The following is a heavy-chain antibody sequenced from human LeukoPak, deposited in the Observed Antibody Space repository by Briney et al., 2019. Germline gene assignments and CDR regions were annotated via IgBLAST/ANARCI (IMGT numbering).Heavy chain of an antibody. Sequence: ASVKVSCKASGYTFTSYGISWVRQAPGQGLEWIGWISAYNGNTNYAQKLQGRVTMTTDTSTSTAYMELRSLRSDDTAVYYCARDRLLRYFDWLLYKANWFDPWGQGTLVTVSS. CDR3: ARDRLLRYFDWLLYKANWFDP. D-gene: IGHD3-9*01. CDR1: GYTFTSYG. J-gene: IGHJ5*02. CDR2: ISAYNGNT. V-gene: IGHV1-18*01.